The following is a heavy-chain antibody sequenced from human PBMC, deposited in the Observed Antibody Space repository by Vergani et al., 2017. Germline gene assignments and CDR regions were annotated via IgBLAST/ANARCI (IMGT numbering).Heavy chain of an antibody. CDR1: GGSISSYY. J-gene: IGHJ4*02. D-gene: IGHD1-26*01. V-gene: IGHV4-59*01. CDR3: AREGEGELPFDY. Sequence: QVQLQESGPGLVKPSETLSLTCTVSGGSISSYYWSWIRQPPGEGLEWIGYIYYSGSTNYNPSLKSRVTISVDTSKNQFSLKLSSVTAADTAVYYCAREGEGELPFDYWGQGTLVTVSS. CDR2: IYYSGST.